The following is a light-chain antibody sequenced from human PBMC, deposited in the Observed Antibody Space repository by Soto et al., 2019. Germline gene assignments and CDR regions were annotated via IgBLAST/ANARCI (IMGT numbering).Light chain of an antibody. CDR3: QQYNNWPLT. Sequence: EIVMTQSPDTLSVSPGERATLSCRASQSVGSNLAWYQQKPGQAPRLLIYGASTRATGIPARFSGSGSGTEFTLTISSRQSEDFAVYYCQQYNNWPLTFGGGTKVEIK. CDR1: QSVGSN. CDR2: GAS. J-gene: IGKJ4*01. V-gene: IGKV3-15*01.